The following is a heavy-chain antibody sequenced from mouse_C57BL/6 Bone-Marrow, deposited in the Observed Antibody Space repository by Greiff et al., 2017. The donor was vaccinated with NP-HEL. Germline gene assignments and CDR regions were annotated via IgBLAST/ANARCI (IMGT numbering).Heavy chain of an antibody. Sequence: QVQLKQSGPGLVKPSPSLFLTCSTTGFPITSGYYWIWIRQSPGKPLEWMGYIPPSGETFYNPSLQSPISITRETSKNQYFLQMNSVTAEDAAKYCCAGDYDGYWYFDVWGTGTTVTVSS. CDR3: AGDYDGYWYFDV. D-gene: IGHD2-3*01. J-gene: IGHJ1*03. CDR1: GFPITSGYY. CDR2: IPPSGET. V-gene: IGHV12-3*01.